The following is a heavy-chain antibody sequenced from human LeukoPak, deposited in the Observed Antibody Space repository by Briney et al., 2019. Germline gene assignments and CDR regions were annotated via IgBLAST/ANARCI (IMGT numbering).Heavy chain of an antibody. D-gene: IGHD6-25*01. Sequence: SETLSLTCTVSGGSSSSYYWSWIRQHPGKGLEWIGYIYYSGSTYYNPSLKSRATISVDTPKNQFSLKLSSVTAADTAVYYCASGGGYYFDYWGQGTLVTVSS. V-gene: IGHV4-59*06. CDR2: IYYSGST. J-gene: IGHJ4*02. CDR3: ASGGGYYFDY. CDR1: GGSSSSYY.